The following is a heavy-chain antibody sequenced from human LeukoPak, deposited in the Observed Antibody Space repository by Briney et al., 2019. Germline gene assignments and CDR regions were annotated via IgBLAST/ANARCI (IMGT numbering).Heavy chain of an antibody. V-gene: IGHV3-48*04. Sequence: GGSLRLSCAASGFTFSSYAMSWVRQAPGKGLEWVSYISTSGSTMYYADSVKGRFTISRDNAKNSLFLQMNSLRAEDTAVYYCARLGKQWDAPIWGQGTMVTVSS. J-gene: IGHJ3*02. D-gene: IGHD1-26*01. CDR3: ARLGKQWDAPI. CDR1: GFTFSSYA. CDR2: ISTSGSTM.